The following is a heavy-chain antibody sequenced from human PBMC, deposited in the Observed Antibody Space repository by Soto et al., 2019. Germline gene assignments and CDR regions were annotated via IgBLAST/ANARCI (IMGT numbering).Heavy chain of an antibody. CDR2: TSSSGSTT. CDR3: ARNGYCSRDACSYGVDV. CDR1: GFRFRDYY. D-gene: IGHD2-15*01. V-gene: IGHV3-11*01. J-gene: IGHJ6*02. Sequence: PGGSLRLSCAASGFRFRDYYISWILQAPGKGLEWVSYTSSSGSTTYYADSVKGRFTVSRDNAKDSLWLQVNSLRADDTAVYYCARNGYCSRDACSYGVDVWGQGTTVTVSS.